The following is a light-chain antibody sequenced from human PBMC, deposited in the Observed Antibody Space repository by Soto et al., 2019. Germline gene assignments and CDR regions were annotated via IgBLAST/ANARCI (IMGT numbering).Light chain of an antibody. CDR1: SSDVGGYNY. Sequence: QSVLIQPASVSGSPGQSITISCTGTSSDVGGYNYVSWYQQHPGKAPKLMIYDVSNRPSGVSNRFSGSKSGNTASLTISGLQAEDEADYYCSSYTSSSTQVFGGGTQLTVL. CDR3: SSYTSSSTQV. V-gene: IGLV2-14*01. J-gene: IGLJ3*02. CDR2: DVS.